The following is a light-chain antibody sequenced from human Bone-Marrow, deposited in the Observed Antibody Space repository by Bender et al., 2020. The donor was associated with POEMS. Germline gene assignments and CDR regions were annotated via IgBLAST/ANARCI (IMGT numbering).Light chain of an antibody. CDR2: EVK. J-gene: IGLJ3*02. V-gene: IGLV2-23*02. CDR3: SSYAGTGTWV. CDR1: SSDVGASDH. Sequence: QSALTQPASVSGSPGESITISCTGTSSDVGASDHVSWYQQNPGKAPKLIISEVKSRPSGVSNRLSGSKSGNTASLTISGLQAEDEADYYCSSYAGTGTWVFGGGTKLTVL.